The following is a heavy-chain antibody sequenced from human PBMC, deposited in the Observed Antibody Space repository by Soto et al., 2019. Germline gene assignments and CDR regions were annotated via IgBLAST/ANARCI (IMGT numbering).Heavy chain of an antibody. CDR1: GYTFTSYG. CDR2: ISAYNGNT. D-gene: IGHD4-17*01. CDR3: ARDKRLDYPNWFEP. Sequence: EASVKVSCKASGYTFTSYGISWVRHAPGQGLEWMGWISAYNGNTNYAQKLQGRVTMTTDTSTSTAYMELRSLRSDDTAVYYCARDKRLDYPNWFEPWGQGTLVTVSS. J-gene: IGHJ5*02. V-gene: IGHV1-18*01.